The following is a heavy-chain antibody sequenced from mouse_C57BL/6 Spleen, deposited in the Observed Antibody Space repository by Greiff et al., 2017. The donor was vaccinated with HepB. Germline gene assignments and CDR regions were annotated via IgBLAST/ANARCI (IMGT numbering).Heavy chain of an antibody. V-gene: IGHV1-55*01. CDR1: GYTFTSYW. CDR3: SIAGTYYYYLYFAY. Sequence: QVQLQQSGAELVKPGASVKMSCKASGYTFTSYWITWVKQRTGQGLEWIGDIYPGSGSNNYNEKFKSKATLTVDTSSTTAYMQISSLTSEDSAVYYSSIAGTYYYYLYFAYWGQGTTLTVSS. J-gene: IGHJ2*01. D-gene: IGHD1-1*01. CDR2: IYPGSGSN.